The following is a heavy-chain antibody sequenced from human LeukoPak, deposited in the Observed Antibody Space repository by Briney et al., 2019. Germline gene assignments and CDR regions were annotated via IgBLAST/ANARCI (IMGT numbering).Heavy chain of an antibody. Sequence: SETLSLTCTVSGGSISSRSYYWARIRDPPGKGLEGIVSIHYSGSTYYNPSLQSRVTISIDTSKNQFSLKLRFVTAADTAVYYCARVRCSGGSCPYYYYYYYMDVWGKGITVTVSS. CDR1: GGSISSRSYY. V-gene: IGHV4-39*07. D-gene: IGHD2-15*01. CDR2: IHYSGST. CDR3: ARVRCSGGSCPYYYYYYYMDV. J-gene: IGHJ6*03.